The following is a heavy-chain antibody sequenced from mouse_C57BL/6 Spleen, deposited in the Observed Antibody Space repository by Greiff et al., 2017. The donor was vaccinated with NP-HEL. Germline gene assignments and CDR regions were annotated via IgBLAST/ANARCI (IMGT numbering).Heavy chain of an antibody. V-gene: IGHV14-4*01. Sequence: EVQLVESGAELVRPGASVKLSCTASGFNIKDDYMHWVKQRPEQGLEWIGWIDPENGDTEYASKFQGKATITADTSSNTAYLQLSSLTSEDTAVYYCTTDYYGSSWGFAYWGQGTLVTVSA. D-gene: IGHD1-1*01. J-gene: IGHJ3*01. CDR2: IDPENGDT. CDR3: TTDYYGSSWGFAY. CDR1: GFNIKDDY.